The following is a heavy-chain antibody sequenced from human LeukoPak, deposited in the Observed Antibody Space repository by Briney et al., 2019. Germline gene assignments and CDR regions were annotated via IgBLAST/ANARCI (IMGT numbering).Heavy chain of an antibody. CDR3: ARIIAGSSAYFDY. Sequence: PSETLSLTCTVSGGSVSSGSYYASWIRQPPGKGLEWIGYIYYSGTTNYNPSLKSRVTISVDTSKNQFSLSLSSVAAADTAVYYCARIIAGSSAYFDYWGQGTLVTVSS. D-gene: IGHD2-2*01. CDR2: IYYSGTT. CDR1: GGSVSSGSYY. J-gene: IGHJ4*02. V-gene: IGHV4-61*01.